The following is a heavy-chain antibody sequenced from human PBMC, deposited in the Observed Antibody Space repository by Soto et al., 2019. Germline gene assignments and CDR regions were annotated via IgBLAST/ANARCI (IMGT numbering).Heavy chain of an antibody. D-gene: IGHD3-10*01. CDR3: TRGPRPDSSATGTY. J-gene: IGHJ4*02. V-gene: IGHV3-74*01. CDR2: ISEDGLTT. CDR1: GFYFSVYW. Sequence: GGSLRLSCSASGFYFSVYWMHWVRQTPGKGPVWVARISEDGLTTNYADSVQGRFIISRDDAKSTLHLQMNRLRVEDTAVYYCTRGPRPDSSATGTYWGQGTQVTVSS.